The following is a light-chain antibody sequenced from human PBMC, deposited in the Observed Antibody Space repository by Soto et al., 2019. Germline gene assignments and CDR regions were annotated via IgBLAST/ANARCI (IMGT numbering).Light chain of an antibody. CDR1: QSVSSSY. CDR3: HQYDSSPLT. J-gene: IGKJ4*01. V-gene: IGKV3-20*01. Sequence: EIVLTQSPGTLSLSPGERATLSCRASQSVSSSYLAWYQQKPGQAPRLLIYGASSRATGIPDRFSGSGSGTDFALTISRLEPEDFAVYYCHQYDSSPLTFGGGTLGEMK. CDR2: GAS.